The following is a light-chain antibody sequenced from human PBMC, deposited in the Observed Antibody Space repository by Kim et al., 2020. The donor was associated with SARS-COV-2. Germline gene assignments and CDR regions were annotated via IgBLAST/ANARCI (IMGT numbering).Light chain of an antibody. CDR1: RNDIGSYKY. Sequence: QSALTQPASVSGSPGQSITISCSGTRNDIGSYKYVSWYQQHPGKVPQLVIYDVSSRPSGVSNRFSGSKSGYTASLTISGLQPEDEGDYYCTSYTTSTTLVFGGGTKVTVL. V-gene: IGLV2-14*03. CDR2: DVS. J-gene: IGLJ2*01. CDR3: TSYTTSTTLV.